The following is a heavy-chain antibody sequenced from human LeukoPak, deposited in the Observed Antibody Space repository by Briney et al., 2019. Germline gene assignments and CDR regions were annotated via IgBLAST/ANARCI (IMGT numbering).Heavy chain of an antibody. Sequence: QSGGSLRLSCAASGFTFSIYEMNWVRQAPGKGLEWVSFISSSGTTIYYADSVKGRFTVSRDNAKNSLYLHMSSLRAEDTAVYYCARTYSSSWNRMGFDDAFDIWGQGTMVTVSS. J-gene: IGHJ3*02. V-gene: IGHV3-48*03. CDR2: ISSSGTTI. D-gene: IGHD6-13*01. CDR3: ARTYSSSWNRMGFDDAFDI. CDR1: GFTFSIYE.